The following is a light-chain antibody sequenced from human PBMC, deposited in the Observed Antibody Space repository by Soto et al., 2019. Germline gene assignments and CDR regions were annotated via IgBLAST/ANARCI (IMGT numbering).Light chain of an antibody. J-gene: IGKJ1*01. CDR3: QEYQTWT. V-gene: IGKV1-5*03. CDR1: QSVSSW. Sequence: DIPMTQSPSILSASVGDRITITCRASQSVSSWLAWYQQKPGKAPKLLIHKASRLETGVSSRFSGSGSGTEFTLTISSLQPDDFATYYCQEYQTWTFGHGTKVEIK. CDR2: KAS.